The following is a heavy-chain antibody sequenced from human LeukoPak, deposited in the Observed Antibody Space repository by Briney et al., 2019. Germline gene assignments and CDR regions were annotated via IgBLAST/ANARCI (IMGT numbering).Heavy chain of an antibody. CDR3: ARVDTVMAYYFDL. J-gene: IGHJ4*02. V-gene: IGHV3-53*04. Sequence: PGGSLRLSCAASGLTFSNFAMSWVRQAPGKGLEWVSTIYSGGTTYYADSVMGRFTISRHNSRNTLYLQMNSLRAEDTAVYYCARVDTVMAYYFDLWGQGTLVTVSS. CDR1: GLTFSNFA. CDR2: IYSGGTT. D-gene: IGHD5-18*01.